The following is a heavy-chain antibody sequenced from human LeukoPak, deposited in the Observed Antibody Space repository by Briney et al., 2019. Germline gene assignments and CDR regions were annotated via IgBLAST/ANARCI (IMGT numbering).Heavy chain of an antibody. CDR3: ARSGCGGDCGVYYFDY. CDR1: GFTFSSYE. Sequence: PGGSLRLSCATSGFTFSSYEMSWVRQAPGKGLEWVSYISRSGSTIYYTDSVKGRFTISRDNAKNSLYLQMNSLRAEDTAVYYCARSGCGGDCGVYYFDYWGQGTLVTVSS. V-gene: IGHV3-48*03. D-gene: IGHD2-21*02. CDR2: ISRSGSTI. J-gene: IGHJ4*02.